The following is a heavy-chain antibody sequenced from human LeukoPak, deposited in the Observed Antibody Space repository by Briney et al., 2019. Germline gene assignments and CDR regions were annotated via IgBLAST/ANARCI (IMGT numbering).Heavy chain of an antibody. V-gene: IGHV4-34*01. CDR3: ARFRGSSWYYFDY. Sequence: SSETLSLTCAVYGGSFSGYYWSWIRQPPGKGLEWLGEINHSGSTNYNPSLKSRVTISVDTSKNQFSLKLSSVTAADTAVYYCARFRGSSWYYFDYWGQGTLVTVSS. CDR2: INHSGST. J-gene: IGHJ4*02. CDR1: GGSFSGYY. D-gene: IGHD6-13*01.